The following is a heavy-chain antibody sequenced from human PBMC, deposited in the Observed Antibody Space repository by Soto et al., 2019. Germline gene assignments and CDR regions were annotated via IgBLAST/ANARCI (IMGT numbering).Heavy chain of an antibody. V-gene: IGHV3-23*01. CDR1: LSFSSYA. J-gene: IGHJ5*02. CDR2: ISGSGGST. D-gene: IGHD3-9*01. Sequence: LSFSSYAMSWVRQAPGKGLEWVSAISGSGGSTYYADSVKGRFTISRDNSKNTLYLQMNSLRAEDTAVYYCAKAGVLRYFDWVAPRFDPWGQGTLVTVSS. CDR3: AKAGVLRYFDWVAPRFDP.